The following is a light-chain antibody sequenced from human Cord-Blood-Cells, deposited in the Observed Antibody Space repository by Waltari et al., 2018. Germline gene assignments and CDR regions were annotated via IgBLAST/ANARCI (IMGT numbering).Light chain of an antibody. J-gene: IGLJ1*01. Sequence: QSALTKPASVSGSPGQSITISCTGTSSDVGGYTYVSWYQQHPGKAPKLMIYEVSNRPSGVSNRFSGSKSGNTASLTISGLQAEDEADYYCSSYTSSSTLYVFGTGTKVTVL. CDR2: EVS. CDR1: SSDVGGYTY. CDR3: SSYTSSSTLYV. V-gene: IGLV2-14*01.